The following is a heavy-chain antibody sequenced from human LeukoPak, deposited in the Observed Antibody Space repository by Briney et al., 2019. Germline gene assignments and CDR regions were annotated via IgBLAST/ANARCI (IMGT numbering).Heavy chain of an antibody. V-gene: IGHV3-33*08. CDR3: ARDQRYNWNVAYYFDY. Sequence: GGSLTLSCAASGFTVNSSYFCWVRQAPGKGLEWVAVIWYDGSNKYYADSVKGRFTISRDNSKNTLYLQMNSLRAEGTAVYYCARDQRYNWNVAYYFDYWGQGTLVTVSS. J-gene: IGHJ4*02. CDR1: GFTVNSSY. D-gene: IGHD1-1*01. CDR2: IWYDGSNK.